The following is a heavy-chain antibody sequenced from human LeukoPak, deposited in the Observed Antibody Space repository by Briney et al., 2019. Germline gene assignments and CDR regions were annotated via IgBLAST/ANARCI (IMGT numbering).Heavy chain of an antibody. CDR3: ASSLIQLWLRD. J-gene: IGHJ4*02. CDR2: IYYSGST. Sequence: SETLSLTCTVSGGSLSNYYWSWIRQPPGKGLEWIGYIYYSGSTNYNPSLKSRVTISVDTSKNQFSLRLSSVTAADTAVYYCASSLIQLWLRDWGQGTLVTVSS. D-gene: IGHD5-18*01. CDR1: GGSLSNYY. V-gene: IGHV4-59*01.